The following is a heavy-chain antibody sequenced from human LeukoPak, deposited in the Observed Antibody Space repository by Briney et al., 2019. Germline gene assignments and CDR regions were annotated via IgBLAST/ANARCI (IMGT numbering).Heavy chain of an antibody. Sequence: SETLSLTCAVYGGSFSGYYWSWIRQPPGKGLEWVGEINHSGSTNYNPSLKSRVTISVDTSKNQFSLKLSSVTAADTAVYYCARAPRGYCSGGSCGRRFDLWGQGTLVSVSS. D-gene: IGHD2-15*01. J-gene: IGHJ5*02. V-gene: IGHV4-34*01. CDR2: INHSGST. CDR3: ARAPRGYCSGGSCGRRFDL. CDR1: GGSFSGYY.